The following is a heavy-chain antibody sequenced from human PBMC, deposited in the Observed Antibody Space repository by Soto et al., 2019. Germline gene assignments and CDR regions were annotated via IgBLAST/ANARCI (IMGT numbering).Heavy chain of an antibody. CDR1: GDTFSSFA. Sequence: QEQLVQSGAEVKKPGSSVKVSCKASGDTFSSFAISWVRQAPGQGLDWMGGIIPFFNTSNYAQRFQGRVTITADASMSTAYMELSSLRSEDTAMYYCARESAYGGNPLAFDNWGQGTLVTVSS. CDR2: IIPFFNTS. J-gene: IGHJ4*02. V-gene: IGHV1-69*01. CDR3: ARESAYGGNPLAFDN. D-gene: IGHD1-26*01.